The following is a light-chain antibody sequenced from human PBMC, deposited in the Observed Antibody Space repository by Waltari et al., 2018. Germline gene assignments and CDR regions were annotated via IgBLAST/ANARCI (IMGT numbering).Light chain of an antibody. CDR2: GGS. V-gene: IGKV1-5*01. CDR1: QNINTY. CDR3: QRYNSYSNT. Sequence: DIQMTQSPSTLSASVGDRVTITCRASQNINTYLAWYQHKPGKAPKLLIYGGSTLESGVPLRFSGSGSGTEFTVTISSLQPDDFATYYCQRYNSYSNTFGQGTKLESK. J-gene: IGKJ2*01.